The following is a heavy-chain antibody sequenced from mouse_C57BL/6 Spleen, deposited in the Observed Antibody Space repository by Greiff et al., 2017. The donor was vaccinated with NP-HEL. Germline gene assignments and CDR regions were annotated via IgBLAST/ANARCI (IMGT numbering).Heavy chain of an antibody. CDR2: ISSGSSTI. J-gene: IGHJ1*03. V-gene: IGHV5-17*01. CDR1: GFTFSDYG. CDR3: ARQFYYGSSYHGYFDV. D-gene: IGHD1-1*01. Sequence: DVHLVESGGGLVKPGGSLKLSCAASGFTFSDYGMHWVRQAPEKGLEWVAYISSGSSTIYYADTVKGRFTISRDNAKNTLFLQMTSLRSEDTAMYYCARQFYYGSSYHGYFDVWGTGTTVTVSS.